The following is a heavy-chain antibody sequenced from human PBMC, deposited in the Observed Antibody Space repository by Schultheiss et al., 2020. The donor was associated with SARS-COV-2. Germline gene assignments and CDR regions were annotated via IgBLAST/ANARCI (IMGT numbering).Heavy chain of an antibody. CDR1: GGSFSGYY. Sequence: SETLSLTCAVYGGSFSGYYWSWIRQPPGKGLEWIGEINHSGSTNYSPSLRSRVTISVDKSKNQFSLKLSSVTAADTAVYYCARAGYSSGWPDYWGQGTLVTVSS. D-gene: IGHD6-19*01. V-gene: IGHV4-34*01. J-gene: IGHJ4*02. CDR3: ARAGYSSGWPDY. CDR2: INHSGST.